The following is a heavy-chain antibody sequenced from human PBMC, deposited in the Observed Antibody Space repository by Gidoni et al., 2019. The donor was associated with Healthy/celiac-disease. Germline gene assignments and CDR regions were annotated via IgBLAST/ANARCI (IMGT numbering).Heavy chain of an antibody. V-gene: IGHV4-59*01. CDR3: ARNLNYDILTGYRNYNWFDP. CDR2: IYYSGST. Sequence: QVQLQESGPGLVKPSETLSLTCTVSGGSISRYYWSWIRQPPGKGLEWIGYIYYSGSTNYNPSLKSRVTISVDTSKNQFSLKLSSVTAADTAVYYCARNLNYDILTGYRNYNWFDPWGQGTLVTVSS. D-gene: IGHD3-9*01. CDR1: GGSISRYY. J-gene: IGHJ5*02.